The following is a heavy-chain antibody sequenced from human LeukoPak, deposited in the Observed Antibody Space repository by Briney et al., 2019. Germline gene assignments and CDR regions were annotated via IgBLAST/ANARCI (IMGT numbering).Heavy chain of an antibody. CDR1: GLTVSSNH. D-gene: IGHD3-3*01. J-gene: IGHJ4*02. Sequence: GGSLRLSCAASGLTVSSNHMSWVRQAPGKGLEWVASIKNDGSERYYVDSVRGRYTISRDNTKNSLFLQMSSLRAEDTAVYYCATDRGWRTSGYYLYYFEYWGQGTLVTFSS. CDR2: IKNDGSER. V-gene: IGHV3-7*01. CDR3: ATDRGWRTSGYYLYYFEY.